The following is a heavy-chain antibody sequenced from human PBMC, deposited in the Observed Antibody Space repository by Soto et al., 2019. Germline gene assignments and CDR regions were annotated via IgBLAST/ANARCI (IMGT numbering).Heavy chain of an antibody. D-gene: IGHD3-10*01. CDR3: AKGSWVHHGSEGGNWLDP. V-gene: IGHV3-23*01. Sequence: EVQFLESGGGLVQPGGSLRLSCAASGVTFSNYAMNWVRQAPGKGLEWVSGISHSGSSTYYADSVKGRFTISRDNSKNTLSLQMNSLTAEDTAVYNCAKGSWVHHGSEGGNWLDPWGQGTLVTVSS. CDR1: GVTFSNYA. CDR2: ISHSGSST. J-gene: IGHJ5*02.